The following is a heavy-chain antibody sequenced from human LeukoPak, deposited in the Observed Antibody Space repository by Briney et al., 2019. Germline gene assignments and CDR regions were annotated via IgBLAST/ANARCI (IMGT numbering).Heavy chain of an antibody. CDR3: ARDLGTVTGYFDY. V-gene: IGHV3-21*01. CDR1: GFTFSSYS. J-gene: IGHJ4*02. CDR2: ISSSSSYI. Sequence: GGSLRLSCAASGFTFSSYSMNWVRQAPGKGLEWVSSISSSSSYIYYADSVKGRFTISGDNAKNSLYMQMNSLRAEDTAVYYCARDLGTVTGYFDYWGQGTLVTVSS. D-gene: IGHD4-17*01.